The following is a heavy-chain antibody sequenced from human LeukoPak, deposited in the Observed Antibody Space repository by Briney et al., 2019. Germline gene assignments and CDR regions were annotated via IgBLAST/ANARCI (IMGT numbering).Heavy chain of an antibody. D-gene: IGHD1-1*01. J-gene: IGHJ3*02. V-gene: IGHV4-59*01. Sequence: SETLSLTCTVSGGSITNSYWNWIRQSPGKGLEWIGYINYSGSTNYNPSLKSRVTISVDTSKNQFSLKLSSVTVADKAMYFCARDPLSTNDFDIWGQGTMVTVSS. CDR3: ARDPLSTNDFDI. CDR2: INYSGST. CDR1: GGSITNSY.